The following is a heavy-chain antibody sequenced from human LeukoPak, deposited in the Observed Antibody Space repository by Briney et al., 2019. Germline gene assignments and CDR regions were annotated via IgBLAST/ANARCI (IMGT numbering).Heavy chain of an antibody. CDR1: GFTFSSYW. D-gene: IGHD6-19*01. J-gene: IGHJ3*02. CDR2: INTDGSST. V-gene: IGHV3-74*01. Sequence: GGSLRLSCAASGFTFSSYWMHWVRQAPGKGLVWVSRINTDGSSTSYADSVKGRFTISRDNAKNTLYLQMSSLRAEDTAVYYCVREVAGRGNIWGQGTMVTVSS. CDR3: VREVAGRGNI.